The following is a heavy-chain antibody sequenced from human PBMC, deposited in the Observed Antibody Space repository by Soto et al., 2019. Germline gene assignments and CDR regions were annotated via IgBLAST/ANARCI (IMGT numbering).Heavy chain of an antibody. D-gene: IGHD2-15*01. J-gene: IGHJ5*02. Sequence: ASVKVSCKASGYTFTSYGISWVRQAPGQGLEWMGWISAYNGNTNYAQKLQGRVTMTTDTSTSTAYMELRSLRSDDTAVYYCARGYCSGGSCYYNWFDPCGQGTMVTVSS. V-gene: IGHV1-18*01. CDR3: ARGYCSGGSCYYNWFDP. CDR2: ISAYNGNT. CDR1: GYTFTSYG.